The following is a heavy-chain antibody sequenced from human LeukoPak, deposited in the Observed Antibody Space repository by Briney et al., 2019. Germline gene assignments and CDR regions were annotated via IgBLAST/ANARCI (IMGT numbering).Heavy chain of an antibody. CDR1: GYTFTDYY. Sequence: GASVKVSCKASGYTFTDYYMHWVRQAPGQGLEWLGLINPNSGGTNYAQKLRGRVTMTTDTSTSTAYMDLRSLRSDDTALYYCARTVTTSSYYFDYWGQGTLVTVSS. D-gene: IGHD4-17*01. CDR3: ARTVTTSSYYFDY. V-gene: IGHV1-2*02. CDR2: INPNSGGT. J-gene: IGHJ4*02.